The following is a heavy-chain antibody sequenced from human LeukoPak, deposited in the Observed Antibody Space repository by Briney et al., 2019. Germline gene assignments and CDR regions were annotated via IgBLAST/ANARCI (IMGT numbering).Heavy chain of an antibody. Sequence: PSGTLSLTCAVSGDSISSNKWWHRVRPPPGKGLEWIGEIYRSGSTNYNPSLRSRVSISIDKSNNQFSLKLSSVTAADTAVYYCARGPLDFWSGSWENYYYSYMDVWGKGTTVTVSS. D-gene: IGHD3-3*01. J-gene: IGHJ6*03. CDR3: ARGPLDFWSGSWENYYYSYMDV. CDR2: IYRSGST. CDR1: GDSISSNKW. V-gene: IGHV4-4*02.